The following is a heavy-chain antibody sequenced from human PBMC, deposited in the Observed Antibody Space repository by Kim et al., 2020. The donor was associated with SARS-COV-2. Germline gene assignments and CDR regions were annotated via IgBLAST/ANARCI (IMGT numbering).Heavy chain of an antibody. Sequence: GGSLRLSCAASVFTVSSNYMSWVRQAPGKGLEWVSVIYSGGSTYYADSVKGRFTISRDNSKNTLYLQMNSLRAEDTAVYYCARDATDYGDYWSGYYYGMDVWGQGTTVTVSS. J-gene: IGHJ6*02. V-gene: IGHV3-66*01. CDR1: VFTVSSNY. D-gene: IGHD4-17*01. CDR3: ARDATDYGDYWSGYYYGMDV. CDR2: IYSGGST.